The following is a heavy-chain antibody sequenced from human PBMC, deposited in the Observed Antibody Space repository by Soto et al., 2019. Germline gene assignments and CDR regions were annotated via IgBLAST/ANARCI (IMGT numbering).Heavy chain of an antibody. CDR2: ISAYNGNT. Sequence: QVQLVQSGAEVKKPGASVKVSCKASGYTCTSYGISWVRQAPGQGLEWMGWISAYNGNTNYAQKLQGRVTMTTDISTSTAYMELRSLRSDDTAVYYCAREGQQLVRRYYYYYYMDVWGKGTTVTVSS. CDR1: GYTCTSYG. CDR3: AREGQQLVRRYYYYYYMDV. J-gene: IGHJ6*03. D-gene: IGHD6-13*01. V-gene: IGHV1-18*01.